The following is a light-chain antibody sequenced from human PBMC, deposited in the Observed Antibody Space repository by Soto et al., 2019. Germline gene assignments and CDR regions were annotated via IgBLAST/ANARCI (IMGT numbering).Light chain of an antibody. CDR2: GAF. V-gene: IGKV3-15*01. J-gene: IGKJ5*01. CDR1: QSVSSN. Sequence: EIVMTQSPATLSVSPGERATLTCRASQSVSSNLAWYQQKPGQAPRLLMYGAFIRATGIPARFSGSGSGTEFTLTISSLQSEDFGVYYCQQYNNWSPITFGQGTRLEIK. CDR3: QQYNNWSPIT.